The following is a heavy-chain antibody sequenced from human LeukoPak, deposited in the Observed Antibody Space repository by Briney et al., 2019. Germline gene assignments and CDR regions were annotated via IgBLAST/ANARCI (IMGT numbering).Heavy chain of an antibody. CDR2: IKQDGTET. D-gene: IGHD4-11*01. V-gene: IGHV3-7*03. Sequence: GGSLRLSCAASGFIFSSYWMSWVRQAPGKGLEWVASIKQDGTETHYVDSAKGRFTISKDNAKNSLYLQLNSLRAEDTAVYYCAREDHSNYEYWGQGTLVTVSS. CDR1: GFIFSSYW. CDR3: AREDHSNYEY. J-gene: IGHJ4*02.